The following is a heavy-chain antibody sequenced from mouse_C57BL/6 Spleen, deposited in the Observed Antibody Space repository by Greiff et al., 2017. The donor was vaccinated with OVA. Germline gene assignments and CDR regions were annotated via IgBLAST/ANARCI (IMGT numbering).Heavy chain of an antibody. Sequence: QVQLKQSGAELVKPGASVKLSCKASGYTFTSYWMHWVKQRPGQGLEWIGMIHPNSGSPNYNEKFRSKATLTVDKSSSTAYMQLSSLTSEDSAVYYCASITTVVATEAYWGQGTLVTVSA. J-gene: IGHJ3*01. D-gene: IGHD1-1*01. CDR3: ASITTVVATEAY. CDR1: GYTFTSYW. V-gene: IGHV1-64*01. CDR2: IHPNSGSP.